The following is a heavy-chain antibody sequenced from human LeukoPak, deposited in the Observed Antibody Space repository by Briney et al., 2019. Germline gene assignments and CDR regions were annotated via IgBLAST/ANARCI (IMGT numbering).Heavy chain of an antibody. CDR3: ARGPTHLYYGMDV. CDR2: IGVAGDT. V-gene: IGHV3-13*01. CDR1: GFTVSNSD. Sequence: GGSLRLSCAASGFTVSNSDIHWVRQSTGGGLEWVSTIGVAGDTYYSASVKGRFTISRDNARNSLFLQMFSLKAEGTAVYYCARGPTHLYYGMDVWAQGPRSPSP. J-gene: IGHJ6*02. D-gene: IGHD1-1*01.